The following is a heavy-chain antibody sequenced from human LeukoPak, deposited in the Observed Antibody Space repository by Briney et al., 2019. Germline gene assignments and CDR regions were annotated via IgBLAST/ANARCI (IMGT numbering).Heavy chain of an antibody. V-gene: IGHV4-4*07. D-gene: IGHD1-1*01. Sequence: PSETLSLTCSVSGGSVDRHHWSWIRQPAGEGLEWIGRKYSSGTTNYNASLTSRVTMSVDTTKNQLSLRLSSVTAADTAVYYCARALPSDFSALQPSDCWGQGTLVTVSS. J-gene: IGHJ4*02. CDR3: ARALPSDFSALQPSDC. CDR2: KYSSGTT. CDR1: GGSVDRHH.